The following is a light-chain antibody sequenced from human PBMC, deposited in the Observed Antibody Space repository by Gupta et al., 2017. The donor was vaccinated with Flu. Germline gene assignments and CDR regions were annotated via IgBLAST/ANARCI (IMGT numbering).Light chain of an antibody. J-gene: IGLJ1*01. Sequence: ISCTCTNSDIGVYNYGSWYQQHPGQAPNLILLDVIDRPSGMSARFSGSKSGNTASLTIAGLQAEDEADYYCSSYVSNNIFANYVFGSGTKVTVL. CDR2: DVI. CDR1: NSDIGVYNY. V-gene: IGLV2-14*04. CDR3: SSYVSNNIFANYV.